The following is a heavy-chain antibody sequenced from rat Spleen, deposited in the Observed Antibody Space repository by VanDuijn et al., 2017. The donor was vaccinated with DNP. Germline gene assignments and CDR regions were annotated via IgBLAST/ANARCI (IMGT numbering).Heavy chain of an antibody. CDR3: ARGGRSYFDY. D-gene: IGHD1-11*01. V-gene: IGHV5-25*01. CDR1: GFTFSNYD. J-gene: IGHJ2*01. Sequence: EVQLVESGGGLVQPGRSLKLSCAASGFTFSNYDMAWVRQAPTKGLEWVTTISTSGGRTYSRDSVKGRFTISRDNAKSTLYLQMNSLRSEDTATYYCARGGRSYFDYWGQGVMVTVSS. CDR2: ISTSGGRT.